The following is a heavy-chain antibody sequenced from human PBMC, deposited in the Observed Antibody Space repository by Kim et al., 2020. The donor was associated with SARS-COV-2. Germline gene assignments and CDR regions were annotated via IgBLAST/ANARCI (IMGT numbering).Heavy chain of an antibody. J-gene: IGHJ4*02. Sequence: GGSLRLSCAASGFTFSTSPMGWVRQAPGKGLEWVSCISWDGKRTYYADSVKGRVTISSDKSKNTLYLHMNSLRVEDTAVYYCAKGVTNSGFDYWGQGTQVTVSS. CDR1: GFTFSTSP. CDR2: ISWDGKRT. D-gene: IGHD4-17*01. V-gene: IGHV3-23*01. CDR3: AKGVTNSGFDY.